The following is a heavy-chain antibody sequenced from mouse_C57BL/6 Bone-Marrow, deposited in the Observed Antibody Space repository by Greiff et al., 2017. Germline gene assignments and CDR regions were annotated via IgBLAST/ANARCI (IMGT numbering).Heavy chain of an antibody. CDR3: ARGAY. CDR2: IYPGDGDT. Sequence: VQLQQSGAELVKPGASVKISCKASGYAFSSSWMNWVKQRPGKSLEWIGQIYPGDGDTNYNGKFKGKATLTAAKSSSTAYMQLSSLTAADSAVYFCARGAYWGQGTLVTVSA. J-gene: IGHJ3*01. CDR1: GYAFSSSW. V-gene: IGHV1-80*01.